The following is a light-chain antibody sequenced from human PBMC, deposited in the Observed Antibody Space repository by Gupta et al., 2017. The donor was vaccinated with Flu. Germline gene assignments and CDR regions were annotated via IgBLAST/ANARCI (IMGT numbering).Light chain of an antibody. CDR3: QQVCSTPSI. Sequence: GEISTLASRAMQRIRLGNLSRTKTKPHQYPVNHLSAGPSGTNGVPHRFSGSGSGTEFTLTISRLEPEDFAAYSCQQVCSTPSIFGHGTKVDIK. CDR1: QRIRLGN. V-gene: IGKV3-20*01. J-gene: IGKJ3*01. CDR2: AGP.